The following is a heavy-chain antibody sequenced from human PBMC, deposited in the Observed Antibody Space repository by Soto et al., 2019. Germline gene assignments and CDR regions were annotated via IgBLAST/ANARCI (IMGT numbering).Heavy chain of an antibody. CDR2: IYPGDSDT. Sequence: GEYLKISCKGSGYSFTSYWIAWVRQMPGKGLECMGIIYPGDSDTRYSPSFQGQVTISADKSSAYLQWNSLEASDTAMYYCARWYSSGLYYLDYWGQGTLVTVSS. CDR3: ARWYSSGLYYLDY. CDR1: GYSFTSYW. J-gene: IGHJ4*02. V-gene: IGHV5-51*01. D-gene: IGHD6-19*01.